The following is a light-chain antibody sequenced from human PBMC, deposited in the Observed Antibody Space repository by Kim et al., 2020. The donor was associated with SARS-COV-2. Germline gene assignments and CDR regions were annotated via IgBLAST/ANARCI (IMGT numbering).Light chain of an antibody. Sequence: RGTISCCGNSSNIGKIPVNWYQEGPGKAPKLLIFDTNQRPSGVPDRFSASKSGTSASLAISGLQSEDEADYYCAAWDDSLSGQRVFGGGTQLTVL. CDR2: DTN. J-gene: IGLJ3*02. CDR1: SSNIGKIP. V-gene: IGLV1-44*01. CDR3: AAWDDSLSGQRV.